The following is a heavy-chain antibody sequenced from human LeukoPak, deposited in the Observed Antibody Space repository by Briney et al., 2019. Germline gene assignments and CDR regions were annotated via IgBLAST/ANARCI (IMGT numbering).Heavy chain of an antibody. D-gene: IGHD3-16*01. J-gene: IGHJ6*02. Sequence: GGSLRLSCAASGFTSSSYSMNWVRQAPGKGLEWVSSISSSSSYIYYADSVKGRFTISRDNAKNSLYLQMNSLRAEDTAVYYCARDWGYYYYYGMDVWGQGTTVTVSS. CDR1: GFTSSSYS. V-gene: IGHV3-21*01. CDR2: ISSSSSYI. CDR3: ARDWGYYYYYGMDV.